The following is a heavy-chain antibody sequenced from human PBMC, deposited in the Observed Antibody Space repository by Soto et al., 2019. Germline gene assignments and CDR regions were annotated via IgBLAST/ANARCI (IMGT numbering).Heavy chain of an antibody. V-gene: IGHV4-30-4*01. J-gene: IGHJ4*02. D-gene: IGHD6-6*01. CDR3: ARVGSSIATRPFDY. CDR1: GGSISSGDYY. Sequence: QVQLQESGPGLVKPSQTLSLTCTVSGGSISSGDYYWSWIRQPPGKGLEWIGYIYYSGSTYYNPSLKSRLTISVDTSTNPFSLKLSSVTAADPAVYYCARVGSSIATRPFDYWGQGTLVTVSS. CDR2: IYYSGST.